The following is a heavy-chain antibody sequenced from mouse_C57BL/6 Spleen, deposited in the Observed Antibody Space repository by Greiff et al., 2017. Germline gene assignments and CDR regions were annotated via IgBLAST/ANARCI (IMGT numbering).Heavy chain of an antibody. D-gene: IGHD1-1*01. CDR2: IDPENGDT. J-gene: IGHJ1*03. Sequence: VQLQQSGAELLRPGASVKLSCTASGFNIKDDYMHWVKQRPEQGLEGIGWIDPENGDTEYASKFQGKATITADTSSNTAYLQLSSLTSEDTAVYYCTYHYYGSSDWYFDVWGTGTTVTVSS. V-gene: IGHV14-4*01. CDR3: TYHYYGSSDWYFDV. CDR1: GFNIKDDY.